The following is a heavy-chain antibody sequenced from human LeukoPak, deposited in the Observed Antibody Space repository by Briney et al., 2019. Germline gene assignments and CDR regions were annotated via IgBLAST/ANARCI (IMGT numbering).Heavy chain of an antibody. CDR3: ARGSCSSTSCHPALNWFDP. CDR2: INPNSGGT. Sequence: GASVKVSCKASGFTFTDYYIHWVRQAPGQGLEWMGWINPNSGGTNYAQKFQGRVTMTRDTSISTAYMELSRLRSDDTAVYYCARGSCSSTSCHPALNWFDPWGQGTLVTVSS. D-gene: IGHD2-2*01. V-gene: IGHV1-2*02. J-gene: IGHJ5*02. CDR1: GFTFTDYY.